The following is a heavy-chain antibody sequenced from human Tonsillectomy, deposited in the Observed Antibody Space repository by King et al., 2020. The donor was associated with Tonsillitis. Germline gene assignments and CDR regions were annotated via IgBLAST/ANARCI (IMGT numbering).Heavy chain of an antibody. CDR3: ASVAEHYYYTTTYSQYYLDY. V-gene: IGHV3-33*04. J-gene: IGHJ4*02. CDR2: LWYDGSNA. CDR1: GFSFPNSG. Sequence: VQLVESGGGVVQPGRSLRLSCAASGFSFPNSGMHWVRQAPGKGLEWVAALWYDGSNAYYADSVKGRFTISRDNSKSTLFLKMNSLRPEDTAVYYCASVAEHYYYTTTYSQYYLDYWGQGTLVTVSS. D-gene: IGHD2/OR15-2a*01.